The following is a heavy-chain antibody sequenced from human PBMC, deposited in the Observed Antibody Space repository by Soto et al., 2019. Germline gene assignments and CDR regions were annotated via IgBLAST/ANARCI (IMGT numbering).Heavy chain of an antibody. D-gene: IGHD6-19*01. J-gene: IGHJ4*02. CDR2: IYYSGST. CDR1: GGSISSSSYY. Sequence: SETLSLTCTVSGGSISSSSYYWGWIRQPPGKGLEWIGSIYYSGSTYYNPSLKSRVTISVDTSKNQFSLKLSSVTAAGTAVYYCARHGAIAVAGTARYGEVDYWGQGTLVTVSS. CDR3: ARHGAIAVAGTARYGEVDY. V-gene: IGHV4-39*01.